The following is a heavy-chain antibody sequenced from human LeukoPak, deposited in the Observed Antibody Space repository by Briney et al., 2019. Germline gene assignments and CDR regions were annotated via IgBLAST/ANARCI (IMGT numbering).Heavy chain of an antibody. CDR2: IIPIFGTA. V-gene: IGHV1-69*01. Sequence: SVKVSCKASGGTFSSYAISWVRQAPGQGLEWMGGIIPIFGTANYAQKFQGRVTITADESTSTAYMELSSLRSEDTAVYYCAATAYCSSTSCYLPPPFDYWGQGTLVTVSS. CDR3: AATAYCSSTSCYLPPPFDY. J-gene: IGHJ4*02. D-gene: IGHD2-2*01. CDR1: GGTFSSYA.